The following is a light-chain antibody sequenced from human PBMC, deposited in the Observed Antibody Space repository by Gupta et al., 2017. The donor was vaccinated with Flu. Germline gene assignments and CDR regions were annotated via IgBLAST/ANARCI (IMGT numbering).Light chain of an antibody. CDR3: AAWDDSLNGHYV. Sequence: VTISCSGSSSNIGSNNCNWDPLVPGTAPNLLIYGNNQRPSGVPDRFSASKSGASASLAISGLQSGDEADYYCAAWDDSLNGHYVFGTGTKVTVL. CDR1: SSNIGSNN. CDR2: GNN. J-gene: IGLJ1*01. V-gene: IGLV1-44*01.